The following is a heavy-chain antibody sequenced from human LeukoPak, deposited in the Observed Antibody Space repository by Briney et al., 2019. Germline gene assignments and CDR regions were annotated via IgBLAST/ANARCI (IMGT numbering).Heavy chain of an antibody. Sequence: GGSLRLSCAVSGFTFSSHNMNWVRQAPGKGLEWVSHITGSSSTIYYADSVKGRFTISRDNAKNSLYLQMNSLRAGDTAVYYCARVVVLPAAYFDYWGQGTLVTVSS. CDR3: ARVVVLPAAYFDY. V-gene: IGHV3-48*01. D-gene: IGHD2-2*01. CDR1: GFTFSSHN. J-gene: IGHJ4*02. CDR2: ITGSSSTI.